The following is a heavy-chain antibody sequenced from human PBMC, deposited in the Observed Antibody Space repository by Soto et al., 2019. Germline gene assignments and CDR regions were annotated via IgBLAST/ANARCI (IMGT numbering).Heavy chain of an antibody. CDR1: GFTFSRYW. Sequence: EVQLVESGGGLVQPGGSLRLSCAASGFTFSRYWMSWVRQAPGKGLEWVANIKQDGSEKYYVESVKGRFTMSRDNTKNSLYLQMNSLGAEDTAVYYCVRDDARRNNDFWSGHYTTDAFDMWGQGRMVTVSS. CDR2: IKQDGSEK. J-gene: IGHJ3*02. D-gene: IGHD3-3*01. CDR3: VRDDARRNNDFWSGHYTTDAFDM. V-gene: IGHV3-7*01.